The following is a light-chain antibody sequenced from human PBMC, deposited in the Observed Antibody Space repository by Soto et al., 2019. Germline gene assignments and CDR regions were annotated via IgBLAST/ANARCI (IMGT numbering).Light chain of an antibody. J-gene: IGKJ1*01. Sequence: EIVMTQSPATLSVSPGERATLSCRASQSVSSKLAWYQQKPGQAPRLLIYGASTRATGIPARFSGSGAGTEFTLTISSRQSEDFAVYYCQQYNNWWTFGQGTKVEIK. CDR2: GAS. CDR1: QSVSSK. V-gene: IGKV3-15*01. CDR3: QQYNNWWT.